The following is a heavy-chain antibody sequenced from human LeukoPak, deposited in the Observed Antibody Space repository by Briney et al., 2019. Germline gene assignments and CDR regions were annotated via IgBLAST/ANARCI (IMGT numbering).Heavy chain of an antibody. J-gene: IGHJ4*02. V-gene: IGHV3-9*01. CDR3: ARSLASGRFGELYFDY. CDR2: ISWNSGSI. Sequence: PGRSLRLSCAASGFTFDDYAMHWVRHAPGKGLEWVSGISWNSGSIGYADSVKGRFTISRDNAKNSLYLQMNSLRDEDTAVYYCARSLASGRFGELYFDYWGQGTLVTVSS. CDR1: GFTFDDYA. D-gene: IGHD3-10*01.